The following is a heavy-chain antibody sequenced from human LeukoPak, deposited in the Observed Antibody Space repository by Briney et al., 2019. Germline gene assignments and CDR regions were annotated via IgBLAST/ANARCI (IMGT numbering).Heavy chain of an antibody. J-gene: IGHJ4*02. Sequence: SETLSLTCTVSGGSISNTNYYWGWIRQPPGKGLEWIGSIYYSGSTYYNPSLKSRVTISVDTSKNQFSLKLSSVTAADTAVYYCARLAVNTMIVVVITNYFDYWGQGTLVTVSS. V-gene: IGHV4-39*01. D-gene: IGHD3-22*01. CDR1: GGSISNTNYY. CDR2: IYYSGST. CDR3: ARLAVNTMIVVVITNYFDY.